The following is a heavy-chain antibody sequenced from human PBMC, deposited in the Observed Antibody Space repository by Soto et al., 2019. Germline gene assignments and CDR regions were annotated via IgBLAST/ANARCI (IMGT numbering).Heavy chain of an antibody. CDR1: GFTFSSYA. V-gene: IGHV3-30-3*01. D-gene: IGHD2-8*01. CDR3: ARAGYCTNGVYYKAELFDY. CDR2: ISYDGSNK. J-gene: IGHJ4*02. Sequence: QVQLVESGGGVVQPGRSLRLSCAASGFTFSSYAMHWVRQAPGKGLEWVAVISYDGSNKYYADSVKGRFTISRDNSKNTLYLQMNSLRAEDTAVYYCARAGYCTNGVYYKAELFDYWGQGTLVTVSS.